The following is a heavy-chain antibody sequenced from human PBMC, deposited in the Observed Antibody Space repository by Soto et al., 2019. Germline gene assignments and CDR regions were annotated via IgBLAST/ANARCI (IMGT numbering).Heavy chain of an antibody. CDR3: ARYPYSSSPDY. CDR1: GGYFRCYD. D-gene: IGHD6-6*01. J-gene: IGHJ4*02. V-gene: IGHV4-34*01. Sequence: SETQSLTCAVYGGYFRCYDWSWIRQPPGKGLEWIGEINHSGSTSYNPSLKSRVTISVDTSKNQFSLKLSSVTAADTAVYYCARYPYSSSPDYWGQGTLVTVSS. CDR2: INHSGST.